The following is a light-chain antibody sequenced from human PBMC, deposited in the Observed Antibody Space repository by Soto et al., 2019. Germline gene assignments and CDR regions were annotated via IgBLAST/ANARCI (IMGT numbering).Light chain of an antibody. Sequence: EIVLTQSPATLSVSPGERATLSCRTSQTISDNLAWYQQRPGQAPRLLIYGASTRATGVPARFSGGGSGTEFTLTISSLQSEDFAVYYWQQYNNWRTFGQGTKVEIK. J-gene: IGKJ1*01. CDR2: GAS. CDR1: QTISDN. V-gene: IGKV3-15*01. CDR3: QQYNNWRT.